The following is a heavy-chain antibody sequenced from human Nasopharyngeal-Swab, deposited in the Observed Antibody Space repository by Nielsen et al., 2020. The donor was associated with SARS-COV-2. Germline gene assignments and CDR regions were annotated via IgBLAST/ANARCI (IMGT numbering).Heavy chain of an antibody. CDR3: ARSSGWYYFDY. Sequence: GESLKISCAASGFTFSRYWMHWVRQAPGKGLVWVSRINSDGSSTRYADSVKGRLTISRDNAKNTLYLQMNSLRAEDTAVYYCARSSGWYYFDYWGQGTLVTVSS. CDR1: GFTFSRYW. CDR2: INSDGSST. J-gene: IGHJ4*02. D-gene: IGHD6-19*01. V-gene: IGHV3-74*01.